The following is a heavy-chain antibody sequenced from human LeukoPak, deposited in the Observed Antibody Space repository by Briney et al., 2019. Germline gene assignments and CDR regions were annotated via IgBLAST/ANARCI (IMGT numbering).Heavy chain of an antibody. V-gene: IGHV3-21*01. CDR1: GFTFSSYS. J-gene: IGHJ3*02. D-gene: IGHD1-7*01. CDR2: ISSSSSYI. CDR3: ARSKLELHAFDI. Sequence: PGGSLRLSCAASGFTFSSYSMNWVRQAPGKGLEWVSSISSSSSYIYYADSVKGRFTISRDNAKNSLYLQMNSLRAEDTAVYYCARSKLELHAFDIWGQGTMVTVSS.